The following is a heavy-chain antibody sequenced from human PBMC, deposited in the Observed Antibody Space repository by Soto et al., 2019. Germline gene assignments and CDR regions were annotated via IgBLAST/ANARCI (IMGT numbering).Heavy chain of an antibody. CDR1: GGTFSSYT. CDR3: ARAGSYCSSTSCPLDY. V-gene: IGHV1-69*02. D-gene: IGHD2-2*01. J-gene: IGHJ4*02. Sequence: GASVKVSCKASGGTFSSYTISWVRQAPGQRLEWMGRIIPILGIANYAQKFQGRVTITADKSTSTAYMELSSLRSEDTAVYYCARAGSYCSSTSCPLDYWGQGTLVTVSS. CDR2: IIPILGIA.